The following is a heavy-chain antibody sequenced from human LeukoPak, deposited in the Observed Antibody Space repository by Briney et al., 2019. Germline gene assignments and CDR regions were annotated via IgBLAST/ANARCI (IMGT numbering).Heavy chain of an antibody. J-gene: IGHJ4*02. CDR1: GGSINSYY. Sequence: PSETLSLTCTVSGGSINSYYWSWIRQPPGKGLEWIGYIYYSGSTNYNPSLKSRVTISVDTSKNQFSLKLSSVTAADTAVYYCARDRVGAKGFFDYWGQGTLVTVSS. CDR2: IYYSGST. V-gene: IGHV4-59*01. D-gene: IGHD1-26*01. CDR3: ARDRVGAKGFFDY.